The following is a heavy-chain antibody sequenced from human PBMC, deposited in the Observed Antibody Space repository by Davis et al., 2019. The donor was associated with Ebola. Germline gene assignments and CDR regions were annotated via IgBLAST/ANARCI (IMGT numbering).Heavy chain of an antibody. CDR1: GFTFSRFT. Sequence: GGSLRLSCAASGFTFSRFTMHWVRQAPGKGLEWVGFIRSKAYGGTTDYAASVKGRFTISRDDSKSIAYLQMNSLKTEDTAVYYCTRIGFGELFPLYYYYGMDVWGQGTTVTVSS. CDR3: TRIGFGELFPLYYYYGMDV. V-gene: IGHV3-49*04. J-gene: IGHJ6*02. CDR2: IRSKAYGGTT. D-gene: IGHD3-10*01.